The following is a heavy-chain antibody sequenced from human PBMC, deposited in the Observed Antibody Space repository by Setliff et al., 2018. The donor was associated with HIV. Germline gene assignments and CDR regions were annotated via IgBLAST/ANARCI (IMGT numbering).Heavy chain of an antibody. Sequence: SLTCAVYGGSFSGYYWSWIRQPPGKGLEWIGEIIHTGSTNYNPSLKGRVTISVDTSKNQFSLRLSSVTAADTAVYYCARGRSCSSSSCYLVYYYYYGMDVWG. J-gene: IGHJ6*01. CDR1: GGSFSGYY. D-gene: IGHD2-2*01. CDR2: IIHTGST. CDR3: ARGRSCSSSSCYLVYYYYYGMDV. V-gene: IGHV4-34*01.